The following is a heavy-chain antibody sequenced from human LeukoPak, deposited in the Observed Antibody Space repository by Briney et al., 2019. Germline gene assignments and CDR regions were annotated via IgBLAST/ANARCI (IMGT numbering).Heavy chain of an antibody. CDR2: INHSGST. V-gene: IGHV4-34*01. CDR1: GGSFSGYY. D-gene: IGHD6-6*01. CDR3: ARGGRYSSSFGY. J-gene: IGHJ4*02. Sequence: SETLSLTCAVYGGSFSGYYWSWIRQPPGKALKWIGEINHSGSTNYNPSLKSRVTISVDTSKNQFSLKLSSVTAADTAVCYCARGGRYSSSFGYWGQGTLVTVSS.